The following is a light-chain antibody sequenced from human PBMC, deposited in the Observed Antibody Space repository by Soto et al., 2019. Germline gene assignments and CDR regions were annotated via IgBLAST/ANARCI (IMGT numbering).Light chain of an antibody. V-gene: IGKV1-33*01. J-gene: IGKJ4*01. CDR2: DAS. CDR3: LQYDSVPRL. CDR1: HHISDY. Sequence: DIQMTQSPSSLSASAGDRVTITCQASHHISDYLNWYQQRPGKAPKLLIYDASNLQTGVPIRFRGSGSGTHFTLTISSLQPEDAATYYCLQYDSVPRLFGGGTNVEI.